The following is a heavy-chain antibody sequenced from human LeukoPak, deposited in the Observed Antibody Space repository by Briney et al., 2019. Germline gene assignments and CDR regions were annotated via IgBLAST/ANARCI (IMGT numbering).Heavy chain of an antibody. D-gene: IGHD1-26*01. J-gene: IGHJ3*02. CDR1: GFTFTSSA. CDR3: AATLYSGSDGAFDI. Sequence: ASVKVSCKASGFTFTSSAMQWVRQARGQRLEWIGWIVVGSGNTNYAQKFQERVTITRDMSTSTAYMELSSLRSEDTAVYYCAATLYSGSDGAFDIWGQGTMVTVPS. V-gene: IGHV1-58*02. CDR2: IVVGSGNT.